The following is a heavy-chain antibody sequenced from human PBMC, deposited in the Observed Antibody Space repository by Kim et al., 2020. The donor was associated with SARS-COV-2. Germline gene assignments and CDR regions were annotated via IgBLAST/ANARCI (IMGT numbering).Heavy chain of an antibody. J-gene: IGHJ6*02. CDR3: ARVPPVTKVRGVLYGMDV. CDR2: IIPIIGTA. Sequence: SVKVSCKASGDTFSSYDINWVRQATGQGLEWMGGIIPIIGTANYAQKFQGRVTITTYESTSTAYMELSSLRSEDTAVYYCARVPPVTKVRGVLYGMDVWGQGTTVTVSS. D-gene: IGHD3-10*01. CDR1: GDTFSSYD. V-gene: IGHV1-69*05.